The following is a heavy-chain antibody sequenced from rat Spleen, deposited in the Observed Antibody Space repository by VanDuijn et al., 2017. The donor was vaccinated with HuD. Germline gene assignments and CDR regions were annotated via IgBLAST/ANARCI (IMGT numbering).Heavy chain of an antibody. V-gene: IGHV3-3*01. CDR1: GHSITNGYR. Sequence: EVQLQESGPGLVKPSQSLSLTCSVTGHSITNGYRWNWIRKFPGNKLEWMGYINSAGNTLYNPSLKSRISITRDTSKNQFFLQVNSVTTEDTATYYCDASYDGTYYYFDYWGQGVMVTVSS. D-gene: IGHD1-12*02. CDR3: DASYDGTYYYFDY. CDR2: INSAGNT. J-gene: IGHJ2*01.